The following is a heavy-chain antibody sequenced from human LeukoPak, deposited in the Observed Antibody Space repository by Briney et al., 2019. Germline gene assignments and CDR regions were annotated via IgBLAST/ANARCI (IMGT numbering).Heavy chain of an antibody. CDR3: AELPGATIQRPLDY. V-gene: IGHV3-48*04. CDR2: ISTSSSTI. D-gene: IGHD5-24*01. CDR1: GFSFSIYS. J-gene: IGHJ4*02. Sequence: GGSLRLSCAASGFSFSIYSMNWVRQAPGKGLEWVSYISTSSSTIFYADSVKGRFTVSRDNAKNSLYLQMNSLRAEDTAVYYCAELPGATIQRPLDYWGQGTLVTVSS.